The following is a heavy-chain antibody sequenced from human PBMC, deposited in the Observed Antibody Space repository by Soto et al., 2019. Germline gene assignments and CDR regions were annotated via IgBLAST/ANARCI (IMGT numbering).Heavy chain of an antibody. Sequence: QVQLQESGPGLVKPSQTLSLTCTVSGGSISSGGYYWSWIRQHPGKGLEWIGYIYYSGSTYYNPYLKSRVTISVDTSKNQFSLKLSSVTAADTAVYYCAREEYSYGQYYFDYWGQGTLVTVSS. CDR2: IYYSGST. V-gene: IGHV4-31*03. J-gene: IGHJ4*02. D-gene: IGHD5-18*01. CDR3: AREEYSYGQYYFDY. CDR1: GGSISSGGYY.